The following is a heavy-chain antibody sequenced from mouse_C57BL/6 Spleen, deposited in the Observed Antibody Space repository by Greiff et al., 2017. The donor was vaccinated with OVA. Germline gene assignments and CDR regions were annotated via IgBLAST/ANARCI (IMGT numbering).Heavy chain of an antibody. V-gene: IGHV1-59*01. J-gene: IGHJ4*01. CDR1: GYTFTSYW. CDR3: ARPVVEYAMDY. Sequence: QVQLQQPGAELVRPGTSVKLSCKASGYTFTSYWMHWVKQRPGQGLEWIGVIDPSDSYTNYNQKFKGKATLTVDTSSSTAYMQLSSLTSEDSAVYYCARPVVEYAMDYWGQGTSVTVSS. D-gene: IGHD1-1*01. CDR2: IDPSDSYT.